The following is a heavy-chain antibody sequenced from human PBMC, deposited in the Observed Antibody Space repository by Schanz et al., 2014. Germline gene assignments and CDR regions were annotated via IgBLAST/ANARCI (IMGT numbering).Heavy chain of an antibody. CDR1: GFTVSSNH. J-gene: IGHJ4*02. D-gene: IGHD3-9*01. V-gene: IGHV3-23*04. CDR3: AKQIQYDILTVTRN. CDR2: ISGSGGST. Sequence: EGQLAESGGGLVQPGGSLRLSCAVSGFTVSSNHMSWVRQAPGKGLEWVSGISGSGGSTYYADSVKGRFTISRDNSKNILYLQRNSLRAEDTAVYYCAKQIQYDILTVTRNWGQGTLXTVSS.